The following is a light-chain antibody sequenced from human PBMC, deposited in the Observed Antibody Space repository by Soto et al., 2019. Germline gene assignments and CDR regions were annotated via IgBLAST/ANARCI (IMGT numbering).Light chain of an antibody. CDR1: RSISSW. CDR3: QQYDSYAWT. Sequence: DIQMTQSPSTLSASVGDRVTITCRASRSISSWLAWYQQKPGKAPKLLIYKASSLDSGVSSRFSDSGSGTEFTLTISSLQPDDFATYYCQQYDSYAWTFGQGTKVEIK. V-gene: IGKV1-5*03. CDR2: KAS. J-gene: IGKJ1*01.